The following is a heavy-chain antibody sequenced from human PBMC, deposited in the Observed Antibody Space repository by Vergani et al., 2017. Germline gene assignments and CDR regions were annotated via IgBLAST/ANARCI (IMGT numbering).Heavy chain of an antibody. J-gene: IGHJ5*02. CDR2: TWYDGNKK. V-gene: IGHV3-33*01. Sequence: QAQLVEAGGGVVQLGRSLRLSCAASGFTFNQYGMHWVRQAPGKGLEWVAVTWYDGNKKQYADSVKGRFTISRDNSKSTMYLQMNSLRDEDTGVYYCARDLRLLYNRFDPWGQGTLVTVSS. D-gene: IGHD1-14*01. CDR3: ARDLRLLYNRFDP. CDR1: GFTFNQYG.